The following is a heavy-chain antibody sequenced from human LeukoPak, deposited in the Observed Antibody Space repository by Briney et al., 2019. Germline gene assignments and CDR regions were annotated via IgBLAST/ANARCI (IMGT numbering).Heavy chain of an antibody. CDR2: ISSSSSYI. V-gene: IGHV3-21*01. CDR3: ARVPSDY. Sequence: SGGSLRLSCAASGFAFSTYAMGWVRQAPGKGLEWVSSISSSSSYIYYADSVKGRFTISRDNAKNSVYLEMNSLRVEDTAVYYCARVPSDYWGQGTLVTVSS. CDR1: GFAFSTYA. J-gene: IGHJ4*02.